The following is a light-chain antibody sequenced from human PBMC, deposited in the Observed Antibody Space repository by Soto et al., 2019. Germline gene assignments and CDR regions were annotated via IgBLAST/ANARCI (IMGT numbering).Light chain of an antibody. Sequence: DIQMTQSPSTLSASVGDRDTITCRASQSVFSWLAWYQQKPGTAPKLLIYDASTLEAGVPSRFRGSGSGTEFTFTIGVQQPDDFASYHRQQYSSLSWSFGQGTKVEVK. CDR2: DAS. CDR3: QQYSSLSWS. J-gene: IGKJ1*01. CDR1: QSVFSW. V-gene: IGKV1-5*01.